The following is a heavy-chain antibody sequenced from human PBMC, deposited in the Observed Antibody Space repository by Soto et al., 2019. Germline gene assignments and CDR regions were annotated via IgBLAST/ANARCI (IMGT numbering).Heavy chain of an antibody. Sequence: SETLSLTCTVSGGSISSSSYYWGWIRQPPGKGLEWIGSIYYSGSTYYNPSLKSRVTISVDTSKNQFSLKLSSVTAADTAVYYCASLYSSGCYGMVRFDPWGQGTLVTVSS. J-gene: IGHJ5*02. CDR1: GGSISSSSYY. V-gene: IGHV4-39*01. CDR2: IYYSGST. CDR3: ASLYSSGCYGMVRFDP. D-gene: IGHD6-19*01.